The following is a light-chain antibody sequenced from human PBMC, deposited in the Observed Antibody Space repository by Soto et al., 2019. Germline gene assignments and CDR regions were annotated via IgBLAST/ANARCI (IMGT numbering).Light chain of an antibody. CDR3: QQRGNWPIT. CDR1: LNIRDS. J-gene: IGKJ4*01. Sequence: ETVLTQSPATLSLSPGERATLSCRASLNIRDSLIWYQQKPGQAPRLLIYDASSRATGVPARFSGSGFGTDFTLTINNLVPEDVTVYYCQQRGNWPITFGGGNKVEI. V-gene: IGKV3-11*01. CDR2: DAS.